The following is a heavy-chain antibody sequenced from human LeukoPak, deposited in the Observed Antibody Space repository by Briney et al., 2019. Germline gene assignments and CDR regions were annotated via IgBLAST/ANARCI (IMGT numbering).Heavy chain of an antibody. D-gene: IGHD6-13*01. J-gene: IGHJ4*02. CDR3: ARGAGDIAAAGSFDY. Sequence: GESLKISCKGSGYSFTSYWIGWVRQMPGKGLEWMGIIYPGDSDTRYSPSFQGQVTISADKSISTAYLQWSSLKASGTAMYYCARGAGDIAAAGSFDYWGQGTLVTVSS. CDR2: IYPGDSDT. V-gene: IGHV5-51*01. CDR1: GYSFTSYW.